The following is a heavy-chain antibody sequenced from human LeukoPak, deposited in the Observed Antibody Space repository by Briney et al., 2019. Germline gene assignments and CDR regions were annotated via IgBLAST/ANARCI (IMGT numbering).Heavy chain of an antibody. Sequence: GGSLRLSCAASGFTFDDYAMHWVRHAPGKGLEWVSGISWNSGSIGYADSVKGRFTISRDNAKNSLYLQMNSLRAEDTALYYCAKDKSLKWFGELSPSYFDYWGQGTLVTVSS. J-gene: IGHJ4*02. CDR1: GFTFDDYA. CDR2: ISWNSGSI. D-gene: IGHD3-10*01. CDR3: AKDKSLKWFGELSPSYFDY. V-gene: IGHV3-9*01.